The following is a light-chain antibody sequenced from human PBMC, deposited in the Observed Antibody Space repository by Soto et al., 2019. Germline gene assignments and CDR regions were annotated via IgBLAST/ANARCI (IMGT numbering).Light chain of an antibody. Sequence: DVVMTQSALSLPVTLGQPASISCRSSQSLVYSDGNTYLNWFQQRPGQSPRRLIYKVSNRDSGVPDRVSGSGSGTDFTLKISRVEAEDVGVYYCMQGTHWPWTFGQGTKVEIK. CDR1: QSLVYSDGNTY. CDR3: MQGTHWPWT. CDR2: KVS. V-gene: IGKV2-30*01. J-gene: IGKJ1*01.